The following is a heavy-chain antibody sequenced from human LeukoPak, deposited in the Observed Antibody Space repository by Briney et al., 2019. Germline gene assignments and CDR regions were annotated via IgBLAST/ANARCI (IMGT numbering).Heavy chain of an antibody. CDR1: GGSFSGYY. J-gene: IGHJ4*02. CDR2: INHSGST. Sequence: SETLSLTCAVYGGSFSGYYWSWIRQPPGKGLEWIGEINHSGSTNYNPSLKSRVTISLDTSKNQFSLKLSSVTAADTAVYYCARGRMWYSSGWYYFDYWGQGTLVTVSS. CDR3: ARGRMWYSSGWYYFDY. V-gene: IGHV4-34*01. D-gene: IGHD6-19*01.